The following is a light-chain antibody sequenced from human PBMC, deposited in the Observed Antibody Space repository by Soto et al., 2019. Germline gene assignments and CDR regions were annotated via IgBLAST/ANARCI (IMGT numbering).Light chain of an antibody. CDR3: SSYTSSSTPYLV. Sequence: QSALTQPASVSGSPGQSITISCTGTSSDVGGYNYVSWYQQHPGKAPKLVIYEVSNRPSGVSNRFSGSKSGNTASLTISGLQAEDAADYYCSSYTSSSTPYLVFGGGTKLTVL. J-gene: IGLJ2*01. V-gene: IGLV2-14*01. CDR2: EVS. CDR1: SSDVGGYNY.